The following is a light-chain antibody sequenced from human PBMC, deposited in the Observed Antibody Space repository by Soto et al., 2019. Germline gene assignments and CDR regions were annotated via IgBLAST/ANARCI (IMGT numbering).Light chain of an antibody. CDR3: QQYNSYPHT. Sequence: DIPMTQSPSTLSASVGDRVTITCRASQTISTYLAWYQQRPGKAPKLLIYKASTVESGVPSRFSGSGSGTEFTLTISSLQPDDVATYYCQQYNSYPHTFGQGTTLKIK. CDR2: KAS. CDR1: QTISTY. J-gene: IGKJ2*01. V-gene: IGKV1-5*03.